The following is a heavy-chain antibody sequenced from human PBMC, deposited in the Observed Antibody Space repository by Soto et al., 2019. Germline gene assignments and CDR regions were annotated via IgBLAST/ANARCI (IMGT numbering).Heavy chain of an antibody. CDR2: ISTSIDAT. CDR3: AKDRTVAARNFDF. D-gene: IGHD6-6*01. Sequence: PGGLLILPSAVSGLDFRNYAMHWVRQAPGKGLEWVSSISTSIDATYYADSVKGRFTISRDDSKNTLYLQMNSLRAEDSAVYYCAKDRTVAARNFDFWGQGTQVTVS. CDR1: GLDFRNYA. J-gene: IGHJ4*02. V-gene: IGHV3-23*01.